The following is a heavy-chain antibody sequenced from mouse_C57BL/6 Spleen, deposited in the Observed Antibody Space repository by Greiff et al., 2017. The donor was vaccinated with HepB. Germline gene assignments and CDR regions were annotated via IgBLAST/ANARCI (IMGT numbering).Heavy chain of an antibody. CDR1: GFTFSSYA. J-gene: IGHJ2*01. D-gene: IGHD2-5*01. Sequence: EVKLMESGEGLVKPGGSLKLSCAASGFTFSSYAMSWVRQTPEKRLEWVAYISSGGDYIYYADTVKGRFTISRDNARNTLYLQMSSLKSEDTAMYYCTKESSAYYSNSFDYWGQGTTLTVSS. V-gene: IGHV5-9-1*02. CDR3: TKESSAYYSNSFDY. CDR2: ISSGGDYI.